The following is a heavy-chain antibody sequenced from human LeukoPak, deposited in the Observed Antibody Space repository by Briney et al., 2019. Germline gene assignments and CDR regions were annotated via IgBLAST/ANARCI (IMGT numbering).Heavy chain of an antibody. V-gene: IGHV3-23*01. D-gene: IGHD3-22*01. CDR2: ISGSGGST. J-gene: IGHJ3*02. Sequence: GGSLRLSCAASGFTFSSYAMSWVRQAPGKGLEWVSAISGSGGSTYYADSVKGRFTISRDNSKNTLYLQMNSLRAEDTAVYYCARDNYYDSSGYNAFDIWGQGTMVTVSS. CDR3: ARDNYYDSSGYNAFDI. CDR1: GFTFSSYA.